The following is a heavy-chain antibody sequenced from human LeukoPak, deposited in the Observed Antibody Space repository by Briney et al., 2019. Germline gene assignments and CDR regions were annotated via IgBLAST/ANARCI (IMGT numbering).Heavy chain of an antibody. J-gene: IGHJ4*02. CDR1: GFTFSSYT. V-gene: IGHV3-30*04. Sequence: GRSLRLSCAASGFTFSSYTMHWVRQARDRGLEWVAATSFDGGNKYYADSVKGRFTISRDNSKNTLYLQMNSLRAEDTAVYFCARKSLWFKYYDYWGQGMLVTVSS. CDR3: ARKSLWFKYYDY. D-gene: IGHD3-10*01. CDR2: TSFDGGNK.